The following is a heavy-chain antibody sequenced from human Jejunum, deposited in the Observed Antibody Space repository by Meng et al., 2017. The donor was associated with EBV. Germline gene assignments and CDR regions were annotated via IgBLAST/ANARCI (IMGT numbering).Heavy chain of an antibody. V-gene: IGHV1-8*01. CDR3: ARAMDFFDY. CDR2: MNPNSGYT. Sequence: QVQLVQSGAEVKKPGATVKVSCKTSVYTFTSFDINWVRQAPGQGLEWMGCMNPNSGYTVYAQKFQGRVAMTRDTSMSTVFMELTSLRSEDTAVYYCARAMDFFDYWGQGTRVTVSS. D-gene: IGHD5-24*01. J-gene: IGHJ4*02. CDR1: VYTFTSFD.